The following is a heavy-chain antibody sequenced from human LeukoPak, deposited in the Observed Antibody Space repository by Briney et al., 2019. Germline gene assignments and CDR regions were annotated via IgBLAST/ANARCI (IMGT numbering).Heavy chain of an antibody. J-gene: IGHJ4*02. CDR2: INHSGST. V-gene: IGHV4-34*01. D-gene: IGHD6-19*01. CDR1: GGSFSGYY. CDR3: AVSSGWPRDY. Sequence: SETLSLTCAVYGGSFSGYYWSWIRQPPGKGLEWIGEINHSGSTNYNPSLKSRVTISVDTSKNQFSLKLSSVTAADTAVYYCAVSSGWPRDYWGQGTLVTVSS.